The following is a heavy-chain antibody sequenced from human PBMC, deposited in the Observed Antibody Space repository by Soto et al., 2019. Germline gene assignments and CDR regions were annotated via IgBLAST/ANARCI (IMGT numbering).Heavy chain of an antibody. J-gene: IGHJ4*02. CDR2: ISAYNGNT. CDR3: ERKHDYGDFDY. Sequence: ASVKVSCKASGYTFTSYGISWVRQAPGQGLEWMGWISAYNGNTNYAQKLQGRVTMTTDTSTSTAYMDLRSLRSDDTAVYYCERKHDYGDFDYWGQGTMVTVSS. D-gene: IGHD4-17*01. CDR1: GYTFTSYG. V-gene: IGHV1-18*01.